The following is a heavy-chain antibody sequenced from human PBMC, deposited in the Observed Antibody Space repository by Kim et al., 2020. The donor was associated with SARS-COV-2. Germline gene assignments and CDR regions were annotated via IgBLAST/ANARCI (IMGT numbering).Heavy chain of an antibody. CDR3: ARLALGRGYYYMDV. CDR1: GGSISSYY. V-gene: IGHV4-59*08. J-gene: IGHJ6*03. Sequence: SETLSLTCTVSGGSISSYYWSWIRQPPGKGLEWIGYIYYSGSTNYNPSLKSRVTISVDTSKNQFSLKLSSVTAADTAVYYCARLALGRGYYYMDVWGKGTTVTVSS. D-gene: IGHD1-26*01. CDR2: IYYSGST.